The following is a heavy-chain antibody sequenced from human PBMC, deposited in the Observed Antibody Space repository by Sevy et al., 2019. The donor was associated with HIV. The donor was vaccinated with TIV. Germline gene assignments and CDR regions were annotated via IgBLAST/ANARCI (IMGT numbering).Heavy chain of an antibody. J-gene: IGHJ5*02. V-gene: IGHV3-53*01. CDR3: AGGPRYPTMVLEGWFDP. CDR2: IYSGGST. Sequence: GGSLRLSCAASGFTVSSNYMSWVRQAPGKGLEWVSVIYSGGSTYYADSVKGRFTISRDNSKNTLYLQMNSLRAEATAVYYGAGGPRYPTMVLEGWFDPWGQGTLVTVSS. CDR1: GFTVSSNY. D-gene: IGHD3-10*01.